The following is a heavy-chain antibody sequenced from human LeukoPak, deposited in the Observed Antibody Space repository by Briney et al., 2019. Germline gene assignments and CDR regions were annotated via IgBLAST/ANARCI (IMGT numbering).Heavy chain of an antibody. Sequence: GGSLRLSCAASGFTFSSYWMHWVRQAPGKGLVWVSHVNSDGRSTNYADSVKGRFTISRDNAKNSLYLQMNSLRAEDTALYYCARVVMDSSGYFGYWGQGTLVTVSS. D-gene: IGHD3-22*01. CDR1: GFTFSSYW. J-gene: IGHJ4*02. CDR2: VNSDGRST. CDR3: ARVVMDSSGYFGY. V-gene: IGHV3-74*01.